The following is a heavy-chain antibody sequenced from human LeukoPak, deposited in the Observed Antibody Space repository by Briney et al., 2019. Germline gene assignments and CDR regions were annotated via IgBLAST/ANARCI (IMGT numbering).Heavy chain of an antibody. CDR2: IYPGDSDT. CDR3: ARSGYCSSTSCYAPTYNWFDP. Sequence: GESLKISCKGSGYSFTSYWIGWVRQMPGKGLEWMGIIYPGDSDTRYSPSFQGQFTISADKSISTAYLQWSSLKASDTAMYYCARSGYCSSTSCYAPTYNWFDPWGQGTLVTVSS. V-gene: IGHV5-51*01. J-gene: IGHJ5*02. CDR1: GYSFTSYW. D-gene: IGHD2-2*03.